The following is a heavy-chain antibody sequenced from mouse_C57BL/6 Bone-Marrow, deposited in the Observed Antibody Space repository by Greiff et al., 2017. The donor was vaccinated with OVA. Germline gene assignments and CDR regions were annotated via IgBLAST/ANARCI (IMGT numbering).Heavy chain of an antibody. Sequence: VQLQQSGAELVRPGASVKLSCTASGFNIKDDYMHWVKQRPEQGLEWIGWIDPENGDTEYASKFQGKATITADTSSNTAYLQLSSPTSEDTAVYYSTNLPPYYYAMDYWGQGTSVTVSS. CDR2: IDPENGDT. V-gene: IGHV14-4*01. CDR1: GFNIKDDY. CDR3: TNLPPYYYAMDY. J-gene: IGHJ4*01.